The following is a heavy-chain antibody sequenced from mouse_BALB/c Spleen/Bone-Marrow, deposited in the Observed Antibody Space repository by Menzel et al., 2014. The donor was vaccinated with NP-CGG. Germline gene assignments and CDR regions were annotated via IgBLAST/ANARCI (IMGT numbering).Heavy chain of an antibody. Sequence: EVKLMESGGGLVKPGGSLKLSCAASGFTFSSYAMSWVRQSPEKRLEWVAEISSGGSYTYYPDTVTGRFTISRDNAKNTLYLEMSSLRSEDTAMYYCARQGLRLPNFDVWVAGTTVTVSS. D-gene: IGHD1-2*01. CDR2: ISSGGSYT. CDR1: GFTFSSYA. V-gene: IGHV5-9-4*01. CDR3: ARQGLRLPNFDV. J-gene: IGHJ1*01.